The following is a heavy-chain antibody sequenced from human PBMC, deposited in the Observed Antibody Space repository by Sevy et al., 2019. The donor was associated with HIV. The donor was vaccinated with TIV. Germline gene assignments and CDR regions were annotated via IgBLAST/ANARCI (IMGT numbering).Heavy chain of an antibody. CDR2: IYYSGST. Sequence: SETLSLTCTVSGGSISSYYWSWIRQPPGKGLEWIGYIYYSGSTNYNPSLKSRVTISVDTSKNQFSLKLSSVTAADTAVYYCARGVGYYYGSGSYYFDYWGQGTLVTVSS. J-gene: IGHJ4*02. CDR1: GGSISSYY. V-gene: IGHV4-59*01. CDR3: ARGVGYYYGSGSYYFDY. D-gene: IGHD3-10*01.